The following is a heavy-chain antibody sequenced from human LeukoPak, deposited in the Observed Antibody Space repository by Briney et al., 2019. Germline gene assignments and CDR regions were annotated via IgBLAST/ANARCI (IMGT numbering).Heavy chain of an antibody. D-gene: IGHD6-19*01. CDR3: ARDRGAGYSSGWYHLDY. V-gene: IGHV1-46*01. Sequence: ASVKVSCKASGYTFTSYGISWVRQAPGQWLEWMGIINPSGGSTSYAQKFQGRVTMTRDTSTSTVYMELSSLRSEDTAVYYCARDRGAGYSSGWYHLDYWGQGTLVTVSS. J-gene: IGHJ4*02. CDR1: GYTFTSYG. CDR2: INPSGGST.